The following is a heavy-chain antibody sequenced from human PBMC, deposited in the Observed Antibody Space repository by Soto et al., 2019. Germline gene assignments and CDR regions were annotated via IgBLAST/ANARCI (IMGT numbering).Heavy chain of an antibody. CDR3: ARYQTLGYCSRTSCYNYYYGMDV. J-gene: IGHJ6*02. D-gene: IGHD2-2*02. CDR1: GYSFTSYW. V-gene: IGHV5-51*01. Sequence: PGESLKISCKGSGYSFTSYWIGWVRQMPGKGLEWMGIIYPGDSATRYSPSFQGQVTISADKSISTAYLQWSSLKASDTAMYYCARYQTLGYCSRTSCYNYYYGMDVWGQSTTVTVSS. CDR2: IYPGDSAT.